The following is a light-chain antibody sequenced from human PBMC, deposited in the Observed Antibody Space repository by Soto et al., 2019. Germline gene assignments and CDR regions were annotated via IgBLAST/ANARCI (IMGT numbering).Light chain of an antibody. Sequence: EIVLTQSPGTLSLSPGEIATLSFSASQSVTSNYLAWYQQKPGQAPRLLISGASSRAAGISDKFSGSGSGTDFTLTISRLEPEDFAVYFCHQYGTFPITFGQGTRLEIK. CDR2: GAS. CDR3: HQYGTFPIT. CDR1: QSVTSNY. V-gene: IGKV3-20*01. J-gene: IGKJ5*01.